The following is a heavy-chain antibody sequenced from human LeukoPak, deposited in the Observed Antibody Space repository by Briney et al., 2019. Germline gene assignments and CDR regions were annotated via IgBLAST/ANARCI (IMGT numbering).Heavy chain of an antibody. V-gene: IGHV3-48*01. CDR3: ARDTPLGLDY. D-gene: IGHD3-16*01. CDR2: ISSSSSTI. CDR1: GFTFSSYS. J-gene: IGHJ4*02. Sequence: QTGGSLRLSCAASGFTFSSYSMNWVRQAPGKGLEWVSYISSSSSTIYYADSVKGRFTISRDNAKNSLYLQMNSLRAEDTAVYYCARDTPLGLDYWGQGTLVTVSS.